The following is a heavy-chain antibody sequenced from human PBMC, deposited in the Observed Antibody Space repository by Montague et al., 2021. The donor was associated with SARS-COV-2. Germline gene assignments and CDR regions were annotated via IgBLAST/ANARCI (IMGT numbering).Heavy chain of an antibody. J-gene: IGHJ4*02. V-gene: IGHV4-34*01. Sequence: SETLSLTCVVYGGSFGGYYWTWIRQTPGKGLEWIGEIRHYGSPNYNPSVNPSLKSRVTMSIDTSKNQFSLRLTSATATDSALYFCVSSLPGNQFQFGYWGQGALVTVSS. CDR3: VSSLPGNQFQFGY. CDR2: IRHYGSP. CDR1: GGSFGGYY. D-gene: IGHD1-14*01.